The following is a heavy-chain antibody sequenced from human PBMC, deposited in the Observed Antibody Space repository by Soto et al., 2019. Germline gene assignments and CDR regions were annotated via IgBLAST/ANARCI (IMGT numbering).Heavy chain of an antibody. D-gene: IGHD3-22*01. J-gene: IGHJ5*02. CDR2: IYFTDTI. V-gene: IGHV4-61*08. CDR3: ARAYYDTTGYSLDP. CDR1: GGSISSGGYY. Sequence: SETLSLTCAVSGGSISSGGYYWSWIRQSPGKGLEWIGYIYFTDTINYNPSLKSRAIISVDTSKNQFSLRLTSVTAADTAVYYCARAYYDTTGYSLDPWGQGTLVTVSS.